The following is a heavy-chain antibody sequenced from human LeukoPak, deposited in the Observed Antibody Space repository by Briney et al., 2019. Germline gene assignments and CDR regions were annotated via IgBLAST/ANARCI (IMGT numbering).Heavy chain of an antibody. CDR1: GFTFDDYG. CDR2: INWNGAST. CDR3: TRDLDGSGSYSWFDP. V-gene: IGHV3-20*04. J-gene: IGHJ5*02. D-gene: IGHD3-10*01. Sequence: PGGSLRLSCAASGFTFDDYGMSWVRQAPGKGLEWVSGINWNGASTRYADSVKGRFTISRDNAKNTLYLQMNSLRAEDTAVYFCTRDLDGSGSYSWFDPWGQGTLVTVSS.